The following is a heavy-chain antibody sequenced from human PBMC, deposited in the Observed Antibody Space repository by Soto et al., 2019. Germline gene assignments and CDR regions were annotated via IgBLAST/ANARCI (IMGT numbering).Heavy chain of an antibody. V-gene: IGHV1-69*01. D-gene: IGHD1-1*01. CDR2: VIPLFGTA. J-gene: IGHJ5*02. CDR3: ARGSPCSTTTCSLNEVWFDP. CDR1: GETFSTFA. Sequence: QVQLLQSGAELKRPGSSVKVSCKASGETFSTFAITWVRQAPGHGPEWMGGVIPLFGTAHYARRFEDRVTMTADESTSTAYMELRSLTSEDTAIHYCARGSPCSTTTCSLNEVWFDPWGQGTLVTVST.